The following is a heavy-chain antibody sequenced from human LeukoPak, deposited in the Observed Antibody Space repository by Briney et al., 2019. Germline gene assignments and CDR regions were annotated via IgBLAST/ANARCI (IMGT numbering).Heavy chain of an antibody. V-gene: IGHV3-74*01. Sequence: PGGSLRLSCAASGFTFSSYWMHWVRQAPGKGLVWVSRINSDGSSTSYADSVKGRFTIPRDNAKNTLYLQMNSLRAEDTAVYYCARGQQLGAYGMDVWGQGTTVTVSS. D-gene: IGHD6-13*01. CDR3: ARGQQLGAYGMDV. J-gene: IGHJ6*02. CDR1: GFTFSSYW. CDR2: INSDGSST.